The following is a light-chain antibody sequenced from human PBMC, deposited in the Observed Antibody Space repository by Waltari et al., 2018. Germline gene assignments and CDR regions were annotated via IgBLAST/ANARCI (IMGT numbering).Light chain of an antibody. J-gene: IGKJ1*01. CDR3: HQIASLPRT. CDR2: YAS. Sequence: EIVLNQSPDFQSVTPEEKVTITCRASQRIGSRLHWFQQKPNQSPKPLIKYASQSISGVPSRFRGSGSGTDFTLTINSLEAEDAAVYYCHQIASLPRTFGPGTKVEIK. CDR1: QRIGSR. V-gene: IGKV6D-21*02.